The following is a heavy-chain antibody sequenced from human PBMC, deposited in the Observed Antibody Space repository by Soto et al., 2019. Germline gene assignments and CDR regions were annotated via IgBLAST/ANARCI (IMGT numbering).Heavy chain of an antibody. CDR2: IYYSGST. CDR1: GGSISSSNHY. Sequence: LSLTCAVSGGSISSSNHYWDWIRQPPGKGPEWIGRIYYSGSTYYNPSLKSRVTISVDTSKNQFSLKLSSVTAADTAVYYCARRELEPTNNDAFHIWGQGTMVTV. J-gene: IGHJ3*02. CDR3: ARRELEPTNNDAFHI. D-gene: IGHD1-1*01. V-gene: IGHV4-39*01.